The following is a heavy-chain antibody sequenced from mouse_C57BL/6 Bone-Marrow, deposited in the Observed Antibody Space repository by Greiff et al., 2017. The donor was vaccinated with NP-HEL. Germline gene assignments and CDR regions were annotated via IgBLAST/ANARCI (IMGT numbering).Heavy chain of an antibody. CDR2: IYPGNSDT. D-gene: IGHD3-2*02. CDR1: GYTFTSYW. Sequence: EVQLQQSGTVLARPGASVKMSCKTSGYTFTSYWMHWVKQRPGQGLEWIGAIYPGNSDTSYNQKFKGKAKLTAVTSASTAYMELSSLTNEDSAVYYCTRDSSGYGSYFDYWGQGTTLTVSS. V-gene: IGHV1-5*01. CDR3: TRDSSGYGSYFDY. J-gene: IGHJ2*01.